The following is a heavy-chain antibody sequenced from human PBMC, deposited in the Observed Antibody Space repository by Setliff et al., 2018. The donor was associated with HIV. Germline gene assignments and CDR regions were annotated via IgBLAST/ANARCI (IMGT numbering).Heavy chain of an antibody. D-gene: IGHD3-10*01. Sequence: GGSLRLSCAASGLTFNNAWMSWVRQAPGKGLEWVGRIKTESEGGTTDYATPVKDRFTISRDDSENTLYLHMNSLKTEDTAVYYCARGRLLWSGSYYYYYMDVWGKGTTVTVS. CDR2: IKTESEGGTT. J-gene: IGHJ6*03. CDR1: GLTFNNAW. V-gene: IGHV3-15*01. CDR3: ARGRLLWSGSYYYYYMDV.